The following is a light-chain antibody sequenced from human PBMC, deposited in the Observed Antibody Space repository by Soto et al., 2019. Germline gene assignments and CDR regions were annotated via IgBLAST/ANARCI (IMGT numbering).Light chain of an antibody. CDR2: GAS. CDR3: QQYGSSQYT. J-gene: IGKJ2*01. CDR1: QSVSSSC. V-gene: IGKV3-20*01. Sequence: EIVLTQSPGTLSLSPGERATFSCRASQSVSSSCLAWYQQKPGQAPRLLIYGASSRATGIPDRFSGSGSGTDFTLTISRLEPEDFAVYYCQQYGSSQYTFGQGTKLEIK.